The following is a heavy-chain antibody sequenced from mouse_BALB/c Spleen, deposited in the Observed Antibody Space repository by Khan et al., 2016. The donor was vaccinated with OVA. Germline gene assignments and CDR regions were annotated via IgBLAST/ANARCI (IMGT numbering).Heavy chain of an antibody. D-gene: IGHD6-1*01. CDR2: IRYDGDS. Sequence: EVQLQESGPGLVKPSQSLSLTCSVTGYSITSGYFWNRIRQFPGNIVEWMGYIRYDGDSNYNPSLKNRISITRDTSKNRFFLKLNSVTPEDTATSYCARGGSAAPAWFTYWGQGTLVTVSA. CDR1: GYSITSGYF. J-gene: IGHJ3*01. CDR3: ARGGSAAPAWFTY. V-gene: IGHV3-6*02.